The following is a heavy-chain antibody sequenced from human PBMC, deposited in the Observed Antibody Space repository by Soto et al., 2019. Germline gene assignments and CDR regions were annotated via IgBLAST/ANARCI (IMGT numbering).Heavy chain of an antibody. Sequence: ASVKVSCKASGYTFTGYYMHWVRQAPGQGLEWMGWINPNSGGTNYAQKFQGWVTMTRDTSISTAYMELSRLRSDDTAVYYCARARPEVWELPTPYYYGMDVWGQGTTVTVSS. D-gene: IGHD1-26*01. CDR3: ARARPEVWELPTPYYYGMDV. J-gene: IGHJ6*02. CDR1: GYTFTGYY. V-gene: IGHV1-2*04. CDR2: INPNSGGT.